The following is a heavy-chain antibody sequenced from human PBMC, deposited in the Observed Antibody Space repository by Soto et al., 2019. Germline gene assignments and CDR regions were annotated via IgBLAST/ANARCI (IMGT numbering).Heavy chain of an antibody. D-gene: IGHD2-8*01. CDR1: GFTFSSYA. CDR3: AKLRDFVVLPAGILDY. Sequence: PGGSLRLSCAASGFTFSSYAMSWFRQAPGKGLEWVSAISGSGGSTYYADSVKGRFTISRDNSKNTLYLQMNSLRAEDTAVYYCAKLRDFVVLPAGILDYWGPGTLVTVSS. CDR2: ISGSGGST. J-gene: IGHJ4*02. V-gene: IGHV3-23*01.